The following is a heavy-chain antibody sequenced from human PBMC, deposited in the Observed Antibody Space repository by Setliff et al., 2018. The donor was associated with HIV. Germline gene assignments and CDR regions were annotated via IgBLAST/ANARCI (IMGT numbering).Heavy chain of an antibody. CDR3: ARASGGRHSYFNYYVDV. V-gene: IGHV1-3*01. D-gene: IGHD2-8*02. CDR2: INAGNGNT. CDR1: GYAFRNYA. Sequence: ASVKVSCKASGYAFRNYAVHWVRQAPGQRLEWMGWINAGNGNTKYSQKFRGRVTFTRDTSASTAYMELSGLGFEDTAVYYCARASGGRHSYFNYYVDVWGKGTTVTVSS. J-gene: IGHJ6*03.